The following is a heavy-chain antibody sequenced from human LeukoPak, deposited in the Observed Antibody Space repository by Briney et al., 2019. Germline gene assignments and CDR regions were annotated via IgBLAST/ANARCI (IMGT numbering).Heavy chain of an antibody. CDR3: AKALDMYSSSSDFDY. CDR1: GFTFSSYG. Sequence: GGSLRLSCAASGFTFSSYGMHWVRQAPGKGLEWVAFIRYDGSNKYYADSVKGRFTISRDNSKNTLYLQMNSLRAEDTAVYCCAKALDMYSSSSDFDYWGQGTLVTVSS. J-gene: IGHJ4*02. CDR2: IRYDGSNK. V-gene: IGHV3-30*02. D-gene: IGHD6-6*01.